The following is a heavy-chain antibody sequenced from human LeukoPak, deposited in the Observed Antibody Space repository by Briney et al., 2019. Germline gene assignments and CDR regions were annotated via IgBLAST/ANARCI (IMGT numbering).Heavy chain of an antibody. V-gene: IGHV1-18*04. CDR1: GYTFTGYY. J-gene: IGHJ4*02. Sequence: GASVKVSCKASGYTFTGYYMHWVRQAPGQGLEWMGWISAYSGDTNYAQKFQGRVTMTTDISTRTAYMELRSLRSDDTAVYHCARDQLPGVRPHTAMAHLFDYWGQGTLVTVSS. CDR3: ARDQLPGVRPHTAMAHLFDY. CDR2: ISAYSGDT. D-gene: IGHD5-18*01.